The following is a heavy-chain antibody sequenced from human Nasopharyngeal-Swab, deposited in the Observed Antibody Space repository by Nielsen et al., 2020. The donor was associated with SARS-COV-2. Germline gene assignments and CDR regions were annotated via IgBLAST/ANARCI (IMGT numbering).Heavy chain of an antibody. Sequence: SETLSLTCAVYGGSFSGYYWSWIRQPPGKGLEWIGEINHSGSTNYNPSLKSRVTISVDTSKSQFSLKLSSVTAADTAVYYCARGSRRYMAPGYWGQGTLVTVSS. CDR3: ARGSRRYMAPGY. J-gene: IGHJ4*02. D-gene: IGHD5-12*01. CDR2: INHSGST. V-gene: IGHV4-34*01. CDR1: GGSFSGYY.